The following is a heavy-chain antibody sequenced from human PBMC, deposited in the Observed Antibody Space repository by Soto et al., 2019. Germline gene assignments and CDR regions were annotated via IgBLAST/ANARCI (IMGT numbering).Heavy chain of an antibody. J-gene: IGHJ6*02. CDR3: AREEAAYCRGGSCYAYNSGRGNYYCYGMDV. CDR2: IIPLNGPA. Sequence: QVQLVQSGAEVKNPGSSVKVSCKASGGTFSSYGISWVRQAPGQGLEWMGGIIPLNGPADYAQKFQGRVTITADESTSTAYVEVSSLRSEDTAVYYCAREEAAYCRGGSCYAYNSGRGNYYCYGMDVWGQGTTVTVS. D-gene: IGHD2-15*01. V-gene: IGHV1-69*01. CDR1: GGTFSSYG.